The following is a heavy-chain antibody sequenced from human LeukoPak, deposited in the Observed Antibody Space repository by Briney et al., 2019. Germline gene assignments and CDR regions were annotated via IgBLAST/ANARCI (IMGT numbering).Heavy chain of an antibody. D-gene: IGHD6-19*01. CDR1: GGSISSYY. V-gene: IGHV4-59*01. CDR3: AREAVAGTYFDY. J-gene: IGHJ4*02. Sequence: PSETLSLTCTVSGGSISSYYWSWIRQPPGKGLEWIGYIYYSGSTNYNPSLKSRVNISVDTSKNKISLKLSSVTAADTAVYYCAREAVAGTYFDYWGQGTLVTVSS. CDR2: IYYSGST.